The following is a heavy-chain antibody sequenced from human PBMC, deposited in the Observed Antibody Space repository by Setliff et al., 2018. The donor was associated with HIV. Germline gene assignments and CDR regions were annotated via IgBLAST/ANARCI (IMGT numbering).Heavy chain of an antibody. CDR3: ARVSRLHPFDP. Sequence: SETLSLTCAVSGYSISSGCYWGWIRQPPGKELEWIASIYYSGSTYYNPSLKSRITISVDTSKNQFSLRLSSVTAADTAFYYCARVSRLHPFDPWGQGVLVTVSS. D-gene: IGHD2-15*01. V-gene: IGHV4-38-2*01. J-gene: IGHJ5*02. CDR2: IYYSGST. CDR1: GYSISSGCY.